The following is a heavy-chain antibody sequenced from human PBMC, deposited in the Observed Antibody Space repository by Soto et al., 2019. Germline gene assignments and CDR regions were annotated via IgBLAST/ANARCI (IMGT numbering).Heavy chain of an antibody. CDR2: ISSSSSTI. V-gene: IGHV3-48*02. Sequence: GGSLRLSCAASGFTFSSYSMNWVRQAPGKGLEWVSYISSSSSTIYYADSVKGRFTISRDNAKNSLYLQMNSLRDEDTAVYYCARDDMSSGWHSAGAFDTWGQGTMVTVSS. D-gene: IGHD6-19*01. J-gene: IGHJ3*02. CDR1: GFTFSSYS. CDR3: ARDDMSSGWHSAGAFDT.